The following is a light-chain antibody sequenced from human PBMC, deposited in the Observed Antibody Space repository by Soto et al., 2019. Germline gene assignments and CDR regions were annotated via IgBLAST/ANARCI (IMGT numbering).Light chain of an antibody. CDR2: EVV. CDR1: TNDIGVYDF. J-gene: IGLJ1*01. V-gene: IGLV2-8*01. CDR3: QSYAGRNTYV. Sequence: QSDLTQPPSASGSPGQSVTIYCTGNTNDIGVYDFVSWYQHHPGKAPRMIIYEVVQRPSGVPDRFSGSKSGNTASLTVSGLHAADEADYFCQSYAGRNTYVVGSGTKATVL.